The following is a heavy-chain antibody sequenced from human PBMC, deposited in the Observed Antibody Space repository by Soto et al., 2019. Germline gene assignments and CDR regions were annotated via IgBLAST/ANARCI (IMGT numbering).Heavy chain of an antibody. J-gene: IGHJ5*02. V-gene: IGHV1-18*01. D-gene: IGHD1-26*01. CDR3: ARDGTEWELRSWFDP. CDR2: ISAYNGNT. CDR1: GYTFTSYG. Sequence: ASVKVSCKASGYTFTSYGISWVRQAPGQGLEWMGWISAYNGNTNYAQKLQGRVTMTTDTSTSTAYMELRSLRSDDTAVYYCARDGTEWELRSWFDPWGQGTLVTVSS.